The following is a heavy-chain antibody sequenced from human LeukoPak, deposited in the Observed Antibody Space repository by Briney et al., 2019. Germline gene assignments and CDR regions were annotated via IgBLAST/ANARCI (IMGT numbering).Heavy chain of an antibody. D-gene: IGHD1-26*01. CDR2: ISGSGVTT. Sequence: GGSLRLSCVASGFTFSSYAMSWVRQAPGKGLEWVSAISGSGVTTHYAGSVKGRFPISRDNSKNTLYLQMNGLRAEDTALYYCAKKVVVGATSPYSDFQDWGQGTLVTVSS. CDR1: GFTFSSYA. J-gene: IGHJ1*01. V-gene: IGHV3-23*01. CDR3: AKKVVVGATSPYSDFQD.